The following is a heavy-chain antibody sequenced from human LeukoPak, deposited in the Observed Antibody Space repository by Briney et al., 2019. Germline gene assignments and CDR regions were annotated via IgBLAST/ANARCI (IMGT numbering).Heavy chain of an antibody. CDR2: TYYRSKWYY. V-gene: IGHV6-1*01. Sequence: SQTLSLTCVISGDSVSSNSAAWNWIRQSPSRFLEWLGRTYYRSKWYYHYAVSMKSRITVNPDTSKNQFSLQLNSVTPEDTAVYYCARTRDLGPDYWGQGTLVTVSS. J-gene: IGHJ4*02. D-gene: IGHD1-26*01. CDR3: ARTRDLGPDY. CDR1: GDSVSSNSAA.